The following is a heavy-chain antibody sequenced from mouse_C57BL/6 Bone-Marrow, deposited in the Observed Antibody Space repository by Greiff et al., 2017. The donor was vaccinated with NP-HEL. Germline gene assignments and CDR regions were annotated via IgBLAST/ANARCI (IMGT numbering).Heavy chain of an antibody. D-gene: IGHD2-4*01. Sequence: EVQLQQSGPELVKPGASVKISCKASGYTFTDYYMNWVKQSHGKSLEWIGDINPNNGGTSYNQKFKGKATLTVDKSSSTAYMELRSLTSEDSAVYYCASGYDYDWYFDVWGTGTTVTVSS. CDR3: ASGYDYDWYFDV. J-gene: IGHJ1*03. CDR1: GYTFTDYY. V-gene: IGHV1-26*01. CDR2: INPNNGGT.